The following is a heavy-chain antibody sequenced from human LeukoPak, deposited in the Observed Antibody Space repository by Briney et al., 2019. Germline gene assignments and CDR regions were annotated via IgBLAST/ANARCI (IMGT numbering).Heavy chain of an antibody. CDR3: ARNPQWLSYSMDV. CDR2: INHNGNVN. D-gene: IGHD6-19*01. V-gene: IGHV3-7*01. Sequence: GGSLRLSCAASGFTFSSYWMNWARQAPGKGLEWVASINHNGNVNYYVDSVKGRITISRDNAKSSLYLQMNSLRVEDTAVYYCARNPQWLSYSMDVWGQGTTVTVSS. CDR1: GFTFSSYW. J-gene: IGHJ6*02.